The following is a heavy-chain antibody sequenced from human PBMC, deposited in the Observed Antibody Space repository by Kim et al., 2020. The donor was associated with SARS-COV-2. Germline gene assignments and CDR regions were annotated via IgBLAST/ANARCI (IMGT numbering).Heavy chain of an antibody. J-gene: IGHJ6*02. CDR2: IYYSGST. CDR3: ARQRWELLEDYYYGMDV. D-gene: IGHD1-26*01. Sequence: SETLSLTCTVSGGSISSYYWSWIRQPPGKGLEWIGYIYYSGSTNYNPSLKSRVTISVDTSKNQFSLKLSSVTAADTAVYYCARQRWELLEDYYYGMDVWGQGTTVTVSS. V-gene: IGHV4-59*08. CDR1: GGSISSYY.